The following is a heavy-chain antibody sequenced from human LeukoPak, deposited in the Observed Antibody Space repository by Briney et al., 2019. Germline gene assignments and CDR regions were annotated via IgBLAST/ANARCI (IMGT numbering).Heavy chain of an antibody. CDR2: INPSGGST. D-gene: IGHD3-10*01. V-gene: IGHV1-46*01. J-gene: IGHJ5*01. Sequence: ASVTVSCKASGYSFTNFYIHWVRQASGQGLEWMGIINPSGGSTNYAQKFQGRVTMTSDTSASTVYLDLSSLRSEDTAIYYCARDKSSTNWLDSWGQGTLVTVSS. CDR1: GYSFTNFY. CDR3: ARDKSSTNWLDS.